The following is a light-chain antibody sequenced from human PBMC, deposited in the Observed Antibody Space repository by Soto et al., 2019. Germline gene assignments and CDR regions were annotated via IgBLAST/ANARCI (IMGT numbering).Light chain of an antibody. Sequence: DIQMTQSPSSLSASVGDRVTITCRASQSIRSYLNWYQQKPGKAPKLLIYAASSLQIGVPSRFSGSGSGTDFTLTISSLQPEDFATYYCQQSYSTPFTFGPGTQVDI. CDR1: QSIRSY. V-gene: IGKV1-39*01. J-gene: IGKJ3*01. CDR2: AAS. CDR3: QQSYSTPFT.